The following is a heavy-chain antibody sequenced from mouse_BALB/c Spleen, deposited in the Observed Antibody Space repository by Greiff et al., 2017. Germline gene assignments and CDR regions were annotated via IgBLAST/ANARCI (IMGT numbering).Heavy chain of an antibody. Sequence: VQLQQPGAELVKPGASVKLSCKASGYTFTSYWMHWVKLRPGQGLEWIGEINPSNGRTNYNEKFKSKATLTVDKSSSTAYMQLSSLTSEDSAVYYCAKPYGSSPFAYSGQGTLVTVSA. CDR1: GYTFTSYW. CDR2: INPSNGRT. CDR3: AKPYGSSPFAY. V-gene: IGHV1S81*02. D-gene: IGHD1-1*01. J-gene: IGHJ3*01.